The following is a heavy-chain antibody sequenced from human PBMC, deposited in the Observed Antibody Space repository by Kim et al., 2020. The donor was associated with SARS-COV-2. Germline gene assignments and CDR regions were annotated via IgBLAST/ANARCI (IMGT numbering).Heavy chain of an antibody. V-gene: IGHV1-46*01. CDR3: ARDLEGFDY. Sequence: ASVKVSCKTSGYGFTSNYLHWVRLAPGQGLEWMGMIYPNDGTTTYAQKFQGRVTMTRDTPTRTGYMELSSLTSEDTAVYYCARDLEGFDYWGQGTLVTVSS. D-gene: IGHD1-1*01. J-gene: IGHJ4*02. CDR1: GYGFTSNY. CDR2: IYPNDGTT.